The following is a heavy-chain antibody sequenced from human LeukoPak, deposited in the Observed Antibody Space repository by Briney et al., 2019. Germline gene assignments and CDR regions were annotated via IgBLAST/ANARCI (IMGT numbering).Heavy chain of an antibody. V-gene: IGHV4-39*01. Sequence: SETLSLTCTVSGGSISGSSYYWGWIRQPPGKGLEWIGSIYYSGSTYYNPSLKSRVTISVDTSKNQFSLKLSSVTAADTAVYYCARRWELLAFDYWGQGTLVTVSS. CDR2: IYYSGST. CDR1: GGSISGSSYY. CDR3: ARRWELLAFDY. D-gene: IGHD1-26*01. J-gene: IGHJ4*02.